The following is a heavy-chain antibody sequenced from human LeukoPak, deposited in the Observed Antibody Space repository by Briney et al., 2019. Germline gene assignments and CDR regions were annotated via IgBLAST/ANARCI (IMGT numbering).Heavy chain of an antibody. CDR3: AGGIPPVRTPFDY. D-gene: IGHD3-16*01. V-gene: IGHV3-30-3*01. Sequence: FISYDGTNKYYPDSVKGRFTISRDNSKNTLYLQMNSLRAEDTAVYYCAGGIPPVRTPFDYWGQGTLVTVSS. J-gene: IGHJ4*02. CDR2: ISYDGTNK.